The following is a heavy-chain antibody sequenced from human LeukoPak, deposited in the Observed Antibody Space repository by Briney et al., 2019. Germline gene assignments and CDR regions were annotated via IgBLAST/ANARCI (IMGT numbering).Heavy chain of an antibody. J-gene: IGHJ4*02. D-gene: IGHD1-26*01. CDR2: ISGSGGST. CDR3: AKDLGYGGSYSDY. CDR1: GFTFSSYA. Sequence: GGPLRLSCAASGFTFSSYAMSWVRQAPGKGLEWVSAISGSGGSTYYADSVKGRFTISRDNSKNTLYLQMNSLRAEDTAVYYCAKDLGYGGSYSDYWGQGTLVTVSS. V-gene: IGHV3-23*01.